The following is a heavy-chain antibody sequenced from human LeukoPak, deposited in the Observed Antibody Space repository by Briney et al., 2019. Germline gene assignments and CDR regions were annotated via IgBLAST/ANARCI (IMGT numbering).Heavy chain of an antibody. D-gene: IGHD5-18*01. CDR3: AKDIRRGYNFGYDQFAY. CDR2: IQYNGTTK. Sequence: GGSLRLSCAASGFIFSNYGMHWVRQAPGKGREGGAFIQYNGTTKDYADSVKGRFTISRDNSKNTVSLQMNSLTAEDTALYYCAKDIRRGYNFGYDQFAYWGQGTLVTVSS. V-gene: IGHV3-30*02. CDR1: GFIFSNYG. J-gene: IGHJ4*02.